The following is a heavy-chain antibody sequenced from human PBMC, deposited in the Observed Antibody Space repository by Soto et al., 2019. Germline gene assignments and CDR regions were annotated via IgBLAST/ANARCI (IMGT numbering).Heavy chain of an antibody. D-gene: IGHD6-19*01. Sequence: QVQLVQSGAEVKKPGSSVKVSCKASGATFSGYAINWVRQAPGQGLEWLGRIVPIFETLNYAERFQGRVAITADESTTTVYMELTNLTHEDTAVYYCVVMGNVAVSNPRSFDYWGQGTQVTV. J-gene: IGHJ4*02. CDR2: IVPIFETL. CDR3: VVMGNVAVSNPRSFDY. CDR1: GATFSGYA. V-gene: IGHV1-69*15.